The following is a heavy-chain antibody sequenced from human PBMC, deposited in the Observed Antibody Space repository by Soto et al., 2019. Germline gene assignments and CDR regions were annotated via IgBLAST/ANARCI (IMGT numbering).Heavy chain of an antibody. CDR3: ARAHDFWGGRQQPIDA. J-gene: IGHJ5*02. CDR2: INHVGIT. V-gene: IGHV4-34*01. D-gene: IGHD3-3*01. CDR1: GVSFRGFY. Sequence: KTSESLSLTCAVSGVSFRGFYWTWIRQSPGKGLEWLGDINHVGITNYNPSLKSRVNIPVDTSKSQFSRKLSSVTAADTAVYYCARAHDFWGGRQQPIDAWGQGTPVTVSS.